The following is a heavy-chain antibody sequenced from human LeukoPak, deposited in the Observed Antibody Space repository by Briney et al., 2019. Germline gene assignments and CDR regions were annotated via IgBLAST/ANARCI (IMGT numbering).Heavy chain of an antibody. CDR1: GFTFSSYG. V-gene: IGHV3-30*18. J-gene: IGHJ4*02. D-gene: IGHD6-19*01. CDR2: ISYDGSNK. Sequence: GGSLRLSCAASGFTFSSYGMHWVRQAPGKGLEWVAVISYDGSNKYYADSVKGRFTISRDNSKNTLYLQMNSLRAEDTAVYYCAKGRGIAVNYFDYWGQGTLVTVSS. CDR3: AKGRGIAVNYFDY.